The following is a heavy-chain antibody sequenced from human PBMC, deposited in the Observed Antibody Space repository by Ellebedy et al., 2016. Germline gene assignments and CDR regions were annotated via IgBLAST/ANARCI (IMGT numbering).Heavy chain of an antibody. V-gene: IGHV3-53*01. Sequence: GGSLRLSCAASGFTVSSNYISWFRQAPGKGLEWVSILTPDAGTAYVDSVKGRFTLSRDNSKNTVYLQMNSLTAEDTAVYFCANSGYSYAWGYWGQGTLVTVSS. J-gene: IGHJ4*02. CDR1: GFTVSSNY. D-gene: IGHD5-18*01. CDR3: ANSGYSYAWGY. CDR2: LTPDAGT.